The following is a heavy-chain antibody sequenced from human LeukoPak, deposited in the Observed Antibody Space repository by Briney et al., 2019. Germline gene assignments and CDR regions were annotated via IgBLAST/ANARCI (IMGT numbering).Heavy chain of an antibody. J-gene: IGHJ4*02. V-gene: IGHV4-59*08. CDR1: GGSISSYY. D-gene: IGHD6-13*01. CDR3: ARLAAAGTGDY. CDR2: IYYSGST. Sequence: PSETLSLTCTVSGGSISSYYWSWIRQPPGKGLEWIGYIYYSGSTNYNPSLKSRVTISVDTSKNQSSLKLSSVTAADTAVYYCARLAAAGTGDYWGQGTLVTVSS.